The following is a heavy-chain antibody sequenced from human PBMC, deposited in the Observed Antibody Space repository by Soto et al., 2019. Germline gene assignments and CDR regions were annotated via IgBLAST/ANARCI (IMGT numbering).Heavy chain of an antibody. CDR2: ISHDGHA. CDR3: ARQVYGDHLGGNWFDH. J-gene: IGHJ5*02. D-gene: IGHD4-17*01. V-gene: IGHV4-39*01. CDR1: GDSISDTRFY. Sequence: TLSLTCSILGDSISDTRFYWGWVRQSPEKGLEWIGSISHDGHAYYNPSLKSRVTLFADTSRNQFSLTMKSVTVADTALYFCARQVYGDHLGGNWFDHWGQGALVTV.